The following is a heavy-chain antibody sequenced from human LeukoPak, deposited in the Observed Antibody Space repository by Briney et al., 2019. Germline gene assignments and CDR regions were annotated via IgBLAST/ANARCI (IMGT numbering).Heavy chain of an antibody. D-gene: IGHD2-15*01. J-gene: IGHJ4*02. CDR1: GFTFSNYA. CDR2: ISGSDGST. CDR3: AKGRGYCTGGSCYSDY. Sequence: GGSLRLSCTASGFTFSNYAMSWVRQAPGKGMEWVSTISGSDGSTYYADSVKGRFTISRDNSKNTLYLQMNSLRVEDTAIYYCAKGRGYCTGGSCYSDYWGQGTLVTVSS. V-gene: IGHV3-23*01.